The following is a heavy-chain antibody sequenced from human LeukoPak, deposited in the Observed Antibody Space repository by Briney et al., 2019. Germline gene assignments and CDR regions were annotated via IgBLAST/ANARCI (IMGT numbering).Heavy chain of an antibody. CDR3: ARQEMATTPWDY. V-gene: IGHV4-61*02. D-gene: IGHD5-24*01. J-gene: IGHJ4*02. CDR2: IYTSGST. CDR1: GGSISSGSYY. Sequence: SETLSLTCTVSGGSISSGSYYWSWIRQPAGKGLEWIGRIYTSGSTNYNPSLKSRVTISVDTSKNQFSLKLSSVTAADTAVYYCARQEMATTPWDYWGQGTLVTVSS.